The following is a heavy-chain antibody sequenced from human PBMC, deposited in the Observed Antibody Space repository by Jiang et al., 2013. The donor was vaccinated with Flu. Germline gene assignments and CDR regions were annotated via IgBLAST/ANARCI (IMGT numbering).Heavy chain of an antibody. CDR2: INHSGST. CDR1: GGSFSGYY. CDR3: ARGREQQLVFDY. V-gene: IGHV4-34*01. Sequence: LLKPSETLSLTCAVYGGSFSGYYWSWIRQPPGKGLEWIGEINHSGSTNYNPSLKSRVTISVDTSKNQFSLKLSSVTAADTAVYYCARGREQQLVFDYWGQGTLVTVSS. D-gene: IGHD6-13*01. J-gene: IGHJ4*02.